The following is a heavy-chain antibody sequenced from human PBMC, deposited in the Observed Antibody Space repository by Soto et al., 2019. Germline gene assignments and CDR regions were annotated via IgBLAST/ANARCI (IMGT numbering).Heavy chain of an antibody. D-gene: IGHD7-27*01. V-gene: IGHV3-21*01. CDR3: SRTSITGGLGMVV. J-gene: IGHJ6*02. Sequence: EMQLVESGGGLVKPGGSLRLSCSASGFTFNTYSLNWVRQSPGKGLEWDPNISSGSNYIYYRDSVKGRFTISIDNGNPSLFLQMNSLRVDDTAIYYCSRTSITGGLGMVVWCQGTTVTGSS. CDR1: GFTFNTYS. CDR2: ISSGSNYI.